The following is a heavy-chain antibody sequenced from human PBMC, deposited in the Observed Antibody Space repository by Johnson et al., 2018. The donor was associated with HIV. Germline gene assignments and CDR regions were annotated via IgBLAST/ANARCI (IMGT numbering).Heavy chain of an antibody. CDR3: AREGGYCSGGSCVNAFDI. D-gene: IGHD2-15*01. V-gene: IGHV3-30*04. J-gene: IGHJ3*02. CDR1: GFTFSSYA. Sequence: QMQLVESGGGLVQPGGSLRLSCAASGFTFSSYAMHWVRQAPGKGLEWVAAISSDGSNKYYADSVQGRFTHSRDNSKNTLYLQMNSLRAEDTALYYCAREGGYCSGGSCVNAFDIWGQGTMVTVSS. CDR2: ISSDGSNK.